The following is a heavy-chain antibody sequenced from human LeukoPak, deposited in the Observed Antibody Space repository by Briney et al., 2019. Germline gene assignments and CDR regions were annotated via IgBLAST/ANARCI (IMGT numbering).Heavy chain of an antibody. D-gene: IGHD4-17*01. J-gene: IGHJ4*02. CDR1: AGSISSGDYY. CDR3: ARDLGSSTVTTAFDY. V-gene: IGHV3-11*01. Sequence: LSLTCTVSAGSISSGDYYWSWIRQPPGKGLEWLSYISRTGNTIYYRDSVKGRFTISRDNANNLLHLQMDNLRAEDTAVYYCARDLGSSTVTTAFDYWGQGTLVTVSS. CDR2: ISRTGNTI.